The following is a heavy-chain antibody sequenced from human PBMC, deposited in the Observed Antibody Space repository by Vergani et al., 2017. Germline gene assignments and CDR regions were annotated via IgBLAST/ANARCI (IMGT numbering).Heavy chain of an antibody. D-gene: IGHD3-16*01. V-gene: IGHV3-30*02. Sequence: VQLVESGGGLVQPGGSLRLSCAASGFTFSSYGMHWVRQAPGKGLEWVAFIRYDGSNKYYADSVKGRFTISRDNSKNKLYLQMNSLRAEDTAVYYCLGDGSYYYGMDVWGQGTTVTVSS. CDR2: IRYDGSNK. J-gene: IGHJ6*01. CDR3: LGDGSYYYGMDV. CDR1: GFTFSSYG.